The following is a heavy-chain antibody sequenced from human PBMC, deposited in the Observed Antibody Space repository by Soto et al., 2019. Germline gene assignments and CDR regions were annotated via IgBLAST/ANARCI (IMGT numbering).Heavy chain of an antibody. Sequence: PGGSLRLSCAASGFTFDDYAMHWVRQAPGKGLEWVSGISWNSGSIGYADSVKGRFTISRDNAKNSLYLQMNSLRAEDTALYYCVSDLRSRSDWGQGTLVTVSS. D-gene: IGHD2-15*01. CDR1: GFTFDDYA. V-gene: IGHV3-9*01. CDR3: VSDLRSRSD. J-gene: IGHJ4*02. CDR2: ISWNSGSI.